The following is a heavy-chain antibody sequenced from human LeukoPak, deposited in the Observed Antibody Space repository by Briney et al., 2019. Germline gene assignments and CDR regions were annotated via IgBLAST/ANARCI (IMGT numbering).Heavy chain of an antibody. J-gene: IGHJ4*02. V-gene: IGHV3-11*04. CDR2: ISGSGSNK. Sequence: GGSLSLSCPASGFPFSDYFMTWIRQAPGKGLEWVSYISGSGSNKYYADSVKGRFTISRDNAKNSLYLQMNSLRVEDTAVYYCATSQSSVAGIVGDWGQGTLVTVCS. CDR3: ATSQSSVAGIVGD. D-gene: IGHD6-19*01. CDR1: GFPFSDYF.